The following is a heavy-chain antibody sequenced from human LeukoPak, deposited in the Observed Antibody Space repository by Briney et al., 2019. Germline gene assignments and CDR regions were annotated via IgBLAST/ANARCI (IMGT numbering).Heavy chain of an antibody. J-gene: IGHJ3*01. CDR1: GFTFSTYG. CDR2: ISYDGSNK. D-gene: IGHD1-26*01. Sequence: GGSLRLSCAASGFTFSTYGMHWVRQAPGKGLEWVAVISYDGSNKYYADSVKGRFTISRDNSKNTLYLQMNSLRAGDTAVYYCAKGRSGSHVWGQGTMVTVSS. V-gene: IGHV3-30*18. CDR3: AKGRSGSHV.